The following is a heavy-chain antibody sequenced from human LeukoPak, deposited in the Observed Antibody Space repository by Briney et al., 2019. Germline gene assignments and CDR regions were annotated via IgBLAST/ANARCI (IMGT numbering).Heavy chain of an antibody. CDR2: ISGSGGST. V-gene: IGHV3-23*01. CDR1: GFTFSSYA. D-gene: IGHD2-15*01. Sequence: GGSLRLSCAASGFTFSSYAMSWVRQAPGKGLEWVSAISGSGGSTYYADSVKGRFTISRDNSKNTLYLQMNSLRAEDTAVYYCAKGCEGCCSGGSCYSPFDYWGQGTLVTVSS. CDR3: AKGCEGCCSGGSCYSPFDY. J-gene: IGHJ4*02.